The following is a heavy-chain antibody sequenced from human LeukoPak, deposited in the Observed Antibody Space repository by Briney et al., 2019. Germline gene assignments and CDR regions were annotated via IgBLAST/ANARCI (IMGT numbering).Heavy chain of an antibody. CDR1: GGSISSYY. Sequence: SETLSLTCTVSGGSISSYYWSWIRQPAGKGLEWIGRIYTSGSTNYNPSLKSRVTMSVDTSENQFSLKLSSVTAADTAVYYCARAVLLWFGEFTDSNWFDPWGQGTLVTVSS. V-gene: IGHV4-4*07. J-gene: IGHJ5*02. CDR2: IYTSGST. D-gene: IGHD3-10*01. CDR3: ARAVLLWFGEFTDSNWFDP.